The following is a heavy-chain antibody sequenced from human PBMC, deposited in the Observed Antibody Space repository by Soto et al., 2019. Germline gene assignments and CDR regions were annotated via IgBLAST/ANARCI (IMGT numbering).Heavy chain of an antibody. J-gene: IGHJ4*02. CDR3: ARGGLGYCATTSCYGFDH. Sequence: QLQLQDSGPGLVKPSETLSLTCTVSGGSSSSGNYYWDWIRQPPGEGLEWIGSRYYSGSIYYNTSLKSRVTISVDTAKNQFSLKLSSVTAADTAVYYCARGGLGYCATTSCYGFDHWGKGTLVTVSS. CDR1: GGSSSSGNYY. V-gene: IGHV4-39*01. CDR2: RYYSGSI. D-gene: IGHD2-2*01.